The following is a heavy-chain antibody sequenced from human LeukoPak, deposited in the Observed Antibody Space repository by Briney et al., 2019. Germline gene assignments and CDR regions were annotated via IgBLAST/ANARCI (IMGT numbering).Heavy chain of an antibody. CDR2: IIPIFGTA. V-gene: IGHV1-69*01. J-gene: IGHJ5*02. Sequence: FSXXAISWVRQAPGQGREWMGGIIPIFGTANYAQKFQGRVTITADESTSTAYMELSSLRAEDTAVYYCGXXXXXXXXXAXXXXDPWGHXTXVTVSS. CDR1: FSXXA. CDR3: GXXXXXXXXXAXXXXDP.